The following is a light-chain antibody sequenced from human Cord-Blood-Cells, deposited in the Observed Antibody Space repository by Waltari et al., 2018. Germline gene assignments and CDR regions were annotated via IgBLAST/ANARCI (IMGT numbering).Light chain of an antibody. Sequence: SYELTQPPSVSVSPGQTASITCSGDKLGDKYACWYQQKPGQSPVLVIYQESKRPSWSPWRFSGSNSGNTATLTISGTQAMDEADYYCQAWDSSTASWVFGGGTKLTVL. CDR1: KLGDKY. CDR3: QAWDSSTASWV. CDR2: QES. V-gene: IGLV3-1*01. J-gene: IGLJ3*02.